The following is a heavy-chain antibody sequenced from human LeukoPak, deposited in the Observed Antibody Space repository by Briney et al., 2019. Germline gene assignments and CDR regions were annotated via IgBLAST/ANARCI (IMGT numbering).Heavy chain of an antibody. V-gene: IGHV4-34*01. Sequence: PSETLSLTCAVYGGSFSGYYWSWIRQPPGKGLEWIGEINHSGSTNSNPSLKSRVTISVDTSKNQFSLKLSSVTAADTAVYYCARDANYYGSGSFWFDPWGQGTLVTVSS. CDR2: INHSGST. D-gene: IGHD3-10*01. J-gene: IGHJ5*02. CDR3: ARDANYYGSGSFWFDP. CDR1: GGSFSGYY.